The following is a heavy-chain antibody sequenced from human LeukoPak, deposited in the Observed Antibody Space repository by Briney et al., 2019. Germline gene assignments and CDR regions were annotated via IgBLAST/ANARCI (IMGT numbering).Heavy chain of an antibody. CDR3: AKQLGYCSDGSCYLPY. CDR2: ISASGSAT. D-gene: IGHD2-15*01. CDR1: GFILSNYG. J-gene: IGHJ4*02. V-gene: IGHV3-23*01. Sequence: GGSLRLSCAASGFILSNYGMNWVRQAPGKGLEWVAAISASGSATSYADSVRGRFTISRDNSKSTTYLQMNSLRAEDTAIYYCAKQLGYCSDGSCYLPYWGQGTLVTVSS.